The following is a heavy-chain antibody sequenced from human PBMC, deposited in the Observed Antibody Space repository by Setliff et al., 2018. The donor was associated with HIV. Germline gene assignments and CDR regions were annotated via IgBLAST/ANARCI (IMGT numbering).Heavy chain of an antibody. J-gene: IGHJ5*02. CDR1: GFTFGDYA. CDR3: TRGGRPTDEYVWFDP. Sequence: PGGSLRLSCTTSGFTFGDYAMNWFRQAPGKGLEWVGFIRTNSYGGTTEYAASVKGRFTISRDDSKSIVYLQMNSLRTEDTAVYYCTRGGRPTDEYVWFDPWGQGTLVTVSS. V-gene: IGHV3-49*03. D-gene: IGHD4-17*01. CDR2: IRTNSYGGTT.